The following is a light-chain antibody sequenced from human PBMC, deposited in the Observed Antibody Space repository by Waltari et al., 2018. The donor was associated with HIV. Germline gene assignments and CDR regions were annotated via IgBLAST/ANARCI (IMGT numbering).Light chain of an antibody. Sequence: EIVLTQSPGTLSLSPGESATLSCRASQSISRTFLSWYQQKPGQASRLLIYSTSARATGILDKFSGSGTGTDFTLTISRLEPEDFAVYYCQQYGSSPPYNFGPGTKLEI. J-gene: IGKJ2*01. V-gene: IGKV3-20*01. CDR1: QSISRTF. CDR2: STS. CDR3: QQYGSSPPYN.